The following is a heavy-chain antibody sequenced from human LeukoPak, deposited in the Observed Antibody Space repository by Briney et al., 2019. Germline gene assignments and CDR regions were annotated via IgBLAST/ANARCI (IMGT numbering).Heavy chain of an antibody. CDR1: GGSISSGGYY. D-gene: IGHD5-12*01. J-gene: IGHJ4*02. V-gene: IGHV4-31*03. CDR3: ARVPAGYDYGEAGIDY. Sequence: PSETLSLTCTVSGGSISSGGYYWSWIRQHPGKGLEWIGYIYYSGGTYYNPSLKSRVTISVDTSKNQFSLKLSSVTAADTAVYYCARVPAGYDYGEAGIDYWGQGTLVTVSS. CDR2: IYYSGGT.